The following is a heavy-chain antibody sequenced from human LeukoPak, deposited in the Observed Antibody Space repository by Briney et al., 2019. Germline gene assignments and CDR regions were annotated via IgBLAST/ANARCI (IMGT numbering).Heavy chain of an antibody. CDR1: GFSFSNSG. CDR3: AREISMFVNAFDL. D-gene: IGHD3-10*02. J-gene: IGHJ3*01. CDR2: IWYDGSNE. Sequence: GRSLRLSCAASGFSFSNSGMHWVRQAPGKGLEWVAVIWYDGSNEYYADAVKGRFIISRDNSKNTVHLQMNSLRVEDTSVYYCAREISMFVNAFDLWGQGTLVAVSS. V-gene: IGHV3-33*01.